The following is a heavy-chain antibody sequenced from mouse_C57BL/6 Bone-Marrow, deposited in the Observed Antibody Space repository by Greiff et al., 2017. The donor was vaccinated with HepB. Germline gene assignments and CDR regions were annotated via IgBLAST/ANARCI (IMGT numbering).Heavy chain of an antibody. CDR1: GFNIKDYY. D-gene: IGHD1-1*01. CDR2: IDPEDGDT. V-gene: IGHV14-1*01. J-gene: IGHJ2*01. Sequence: EVKLVESGAELVRPGASVKLSCTASGFNIKDYYMHWVKQRPEQGLEWIGRIDPEDGDTEYAPKFQGKATMTADTSSNTAYLQLSSLTSEDTAVYYCTTPIITTVVANFDYWGQGTTLTVSS. CDR3: TTPIITTVVANFDY.